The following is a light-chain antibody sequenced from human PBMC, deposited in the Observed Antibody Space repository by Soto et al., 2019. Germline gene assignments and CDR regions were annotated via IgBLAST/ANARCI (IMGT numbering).Light chain of an antibody. Sequence: EIVMTQSPATLSVSPGERATLSCRASQSVSRNVAWYQQKPGQAPRLLIYGASSRATGIPARFSGGGSGTEFTLTISSLQSEDFAVYFCQQYMNWPPFTVGPGTKLDVK. CDR3: QQYMNWPPFT. CDR1: QSVSRN. V-gene: IGKV3-15*01. CDR2: GAS. J-gene: IGKJ3*01.